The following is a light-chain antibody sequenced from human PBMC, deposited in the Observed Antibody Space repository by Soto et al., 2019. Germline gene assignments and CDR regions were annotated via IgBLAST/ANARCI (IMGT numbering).Light chain of an antibody. CDR3: CSYAGSYTWV. CDR2: DVS. CDR1: SSDVGGYNY. Sequence: QSALTQPRSVSGSPGQSVTISCTGTSSDVGGYNYVSWYQQHPGKAPKVMIYDVSKRPSGVPDRFSGSKSGNTASLTISGIQAEDEADYYCCSYAGSYTWVFRGGTKLTVL. V-gene: IGLV2-11*01. J-gene: IGLJ3*02.